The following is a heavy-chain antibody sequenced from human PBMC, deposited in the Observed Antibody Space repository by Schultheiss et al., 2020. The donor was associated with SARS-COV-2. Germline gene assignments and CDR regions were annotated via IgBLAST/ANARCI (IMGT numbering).Heavy chain of an antibody. V-gene: IGHV3-21*01. CDR3: ARSNTAMADDAFDI. D-gene: IGHD5-18*01. J-gene: IGHJ3*02. CDR2: ISSSSSYI. Sequence: LSLTCAASGFTFSSYSMNWVRQAPGKGLEWVSSISSSSSYIYYADSVKGRFTISRDNAKNSLYLQMNSLRAEDTAVYYCARSNTAMADDAFDIWGQGTMVTVSS. CDR1: GFTFSSYS.